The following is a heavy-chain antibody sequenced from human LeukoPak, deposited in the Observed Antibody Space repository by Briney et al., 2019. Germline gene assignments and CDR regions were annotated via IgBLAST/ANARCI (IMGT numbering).Heavy chain of an antibody. J-gene: IGHJ6*03. CDR1: GYTFTSYG. CDR3: ASVNYYYYYMDV. Sequence: GASVEVSCKASGYTFTSYGISWVRQAPGQGLEWMGWISAYNGNTNYAQKLQGRVTMTTDTSTSTAYMELRSLRSDDTAVYYCASVNYYYYYMDVWGKGTTVTVSS. V-gene: IGHV1-18*01. CDR2: ISAYNGNT. D-gene: IGHD3-16*02.